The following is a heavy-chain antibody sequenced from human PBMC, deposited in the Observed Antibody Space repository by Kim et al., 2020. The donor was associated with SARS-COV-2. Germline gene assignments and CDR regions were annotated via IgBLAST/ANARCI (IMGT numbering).Heavy chain of an antibody. CDR2: ISYDGSNK. CDR1: GFTFSSYA. J-gene: IGHJ6*02. D-gene: IGHD2-2*01. Sequence: GGSLRLSCAASGFTFSSYAMHWVRQAPGKGLEWVAVISYDGSNKYYADSVKGRFTISRDNSKNTLYLQMNSLRAEDTAVYYCARDLISFYYYYYGMDVWGQGTTVTVSS. CDR3: ARDLISFYYYYYGMDV. V-gene: IGHV3-30-3*01.